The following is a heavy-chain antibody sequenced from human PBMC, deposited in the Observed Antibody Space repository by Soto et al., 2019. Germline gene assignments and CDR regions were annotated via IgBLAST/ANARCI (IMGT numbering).Heavy chain of an antibody. Sequence: ASVKVSCKTSGYTFTNYGISWVRQAPGQGLEWMGWINVYNGNTKYAQKVQGRVTMTTDTSTSTAYMELRSLRSDDTAVYYCARGVGSGSYYNQYNWFDPWGQGTLVTVSS. CDR2: INVYNGNT. V-gene: IGHV1-18*01. CDR3: ARGVGSGSYYNQYNWFDP. CDR1: GYTFTNYG. J-gene: IGHJ5*02. D-gene: IGHD3-10*01.